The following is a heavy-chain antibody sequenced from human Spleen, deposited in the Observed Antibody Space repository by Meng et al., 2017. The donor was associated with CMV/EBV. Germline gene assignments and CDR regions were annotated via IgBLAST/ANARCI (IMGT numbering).Heavy chain of an antibody. CDR1: GFTFSGYS. CDR2: IGFRSGYI. D-gene: IGHD4-11*01. J-gene: IGHJ4*02. V-gene: IGHV3-21*01. Sequence: GESLKISCAASGFTFSGYSLSWVRQAPGQGLEWVSSIGFRSGYIYYTDSVKGRFTISRDNSKNTLYLQMNSLRAEDTAVYYCARGGTTPRMYYFDYWGQGTLVTVSS. CDR3: ARGGTTPRMYYFDY.